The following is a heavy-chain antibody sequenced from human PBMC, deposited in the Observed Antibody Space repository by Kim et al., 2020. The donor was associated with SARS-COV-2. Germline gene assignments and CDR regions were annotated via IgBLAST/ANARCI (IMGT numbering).Heavy chain of an antibody. D-gene: IGHD3-3*01. CDR3: ARGHDSWFDP. V-gene: IGHV1-18*01. Sequence: NTNYAQKLQGRVTMTTDTSTSTAYMELRSLRSDDTAVYYCARGHDSWFDPWGQGTLVTVSS. J-gene: IGHJ5*02. CDR2: NT.